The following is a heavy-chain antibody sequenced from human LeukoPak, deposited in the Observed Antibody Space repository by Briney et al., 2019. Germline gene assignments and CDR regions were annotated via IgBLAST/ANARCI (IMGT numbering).Heavy chain of an antibody. CDR2: IWYDGSNK. D-gene: IGHD1-26*01. Sequence: GGSLRLSCAASGFTFSSYGMHWVRQAPGKGLEWVAVIWYDGSNKYYVDSVKGRFTISRDNSKNTLYLQMNSLRAEDTAVYYCARDLIVGGNHDAFDIWGQGTMVTVSS. CDR1: GFTFSSYG. J-gene: IGHJ3*02. CDR3: ARDLIVGGNHDAFDI. V-gene: IGHV3-33*01.